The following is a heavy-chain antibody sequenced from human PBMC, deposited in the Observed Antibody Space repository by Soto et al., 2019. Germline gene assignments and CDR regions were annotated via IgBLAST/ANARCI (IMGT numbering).Heavy chain of an antibody. V-gene: IGHV3-23*01. D-gene: IGHD1-26*01. Sequence: EVQLLESGGGLIQPGRSLRLSCAASGFSFGVYAMSWVRQAPGKGLEWVATISGGIGSTYYAEAVKGRSTISRYMSRSTMDLQMNSVRVVDTALYYWANLRGRGIVEYWGQGTMVTISS. CDR1: GFSFGVYA. J-gene: IGHJ4*02. CDR2: ISGGIGST. CDR3: ANLRGRGIVEY.